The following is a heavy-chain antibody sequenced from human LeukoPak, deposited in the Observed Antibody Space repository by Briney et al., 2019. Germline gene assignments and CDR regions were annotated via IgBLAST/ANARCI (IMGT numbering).Heavy chain of an antibody. V-gene: IGHV1-2*02. Sequence: ASVKVSCKASGYTFTGYYMHWVRQAPGQGLEWMGWINPNSGGTNYAQKFQGRVTMTRDTSISTAYMELSRLRSDDTAVYYCARDAPTRWSAIVNWFDPWGQGTLVTVSS. CDR3: ARDAPTRWSAIVNWFDP. D-gene: IGHD3-22*01. CDR1: GYTFTGYY. CDR2: INPNSGGT. J-gene: IGHJ5*02.